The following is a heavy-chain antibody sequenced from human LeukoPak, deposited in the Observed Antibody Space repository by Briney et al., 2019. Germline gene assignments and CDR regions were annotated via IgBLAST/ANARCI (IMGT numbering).Heavy chain of an antibody. J-gene: IGHJ4*02. D-gene: IGHD1-26*01. V-gene: IGHV3-74*01. CDR1: GFTFSSYW. Sequence: GGSLRLSCAASGFTFSSYWMHWVRQAPGQGLVWVSRINSDGSSTSYADSVKGRFTISRDNAKNTLYLQMNSLRAEDTAVYYCARVGLIVGALYDYWGQGTLVTVSS. CDR3: ARVGLIVGALYDY. CDR2: INSDGSST.